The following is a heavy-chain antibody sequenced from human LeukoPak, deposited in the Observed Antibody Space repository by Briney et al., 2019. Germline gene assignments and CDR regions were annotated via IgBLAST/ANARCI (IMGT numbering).Heavy chain of an antibody. CDR2: ISSSGGST. CDR1: GFTFSSSA. D-gene: IGHD2-2*01. Sequence: GGSLRLSCAASGFTFSSSAMSWVRQAPGKGLEWVSAISSSGGSTYYADSVKGRFGISRDNSKNTLYLQMNSLRAEDTAVYYCAKDPEGCSSTSCYYGYWGQGTLVAVSS. CDR3: AKDPEGCSSTSCYYGY. J-gene: IGHJ4*02. V-gene: IGHV3-23*01.